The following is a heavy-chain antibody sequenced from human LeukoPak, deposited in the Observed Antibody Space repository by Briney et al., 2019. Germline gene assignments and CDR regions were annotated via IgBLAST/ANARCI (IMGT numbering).Heavy chain of an antibody. J-gene: IGHJ4*02. CDR3: TKRRNSDHPFDY. CDR1: GVTFDDYA. CDR2: ISWNSGDI. D-gene: IGHD1-14*01. Sequence: GGSLRLSCAASGVTFDDYAMHWVREAPGKGLEWVSGISWNSGDIIYADSVRGRFTISRDNANYALYLQMDSLRVEDTAFYYCTKRRNSDHPFDYWGQGTLVTVSS. V-gene: IGHV3-9*01.